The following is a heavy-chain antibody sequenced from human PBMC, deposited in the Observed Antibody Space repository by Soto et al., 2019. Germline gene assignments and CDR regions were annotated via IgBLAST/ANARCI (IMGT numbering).Heavy chain of an antibody. V-gene: IGHV4-59*01. Sequence: QVQLQESGPGLVKPSETLSLTCTVSGGSISSYYWSWIRQPPGKGLEWIGYIYYSGSTNYNPSLKSRVTISVDTSKNQFSLKLSSVTAADTAVHYCARAPRGNYGYPSYFDYWGQGTLVTVSS. CDR2: IYYSGST. J-gene: IGHJ4*02. CDR3: ARAPRGNYGYPSYFDY. CDR1: GGSISSYY. D-gene: IGHD3-10*01.